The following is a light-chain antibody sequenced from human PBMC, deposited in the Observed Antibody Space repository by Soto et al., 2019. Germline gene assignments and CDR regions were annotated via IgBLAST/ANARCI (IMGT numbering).Light chain of an antibody. J-gene: IGKJ1*01. CDR3: QQYNNWPPGT. CDR1: HSVSSN. Sequence: EIVMTQSPATLSVSPGERATLSCRASHSVSSNLAWYQQKPGQAPRLLIYGTSTRATGIPARFSGSGSGTEFTLTISSLQSEDFAVYYCQQYNNWPPGTFGRGTKVEIK. V-gene: IGKV3-15*01. CDR2: GTS.